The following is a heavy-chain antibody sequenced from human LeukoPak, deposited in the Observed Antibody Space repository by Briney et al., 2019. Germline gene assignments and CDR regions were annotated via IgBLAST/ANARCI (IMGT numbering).Heavy chain of an antibody. D-gene: IGHD1-26*01. Sequence: PGGSLRLSCAASGFTFSSYAMTWVRQAPGKGLEWVSGLNWNGGSTGYADSLQGRFTISRDNAKNSLYLQMTSLRAEDTALYYCARTRSSGGYSGADYWGQGTLVTVSS. V-gene: IGHV3-20*04. CDR1: GFTFSSYA. J-gene: IGHJ4*02. CDR3: ARTRSSGGYSGADY. CDR2: LNWNGGST.